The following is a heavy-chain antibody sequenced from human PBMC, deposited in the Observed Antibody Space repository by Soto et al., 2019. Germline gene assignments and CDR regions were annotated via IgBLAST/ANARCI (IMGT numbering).Heavy chain of an antibody. CDR3: AREDRPPGVFDY. V-gene: IGHV1-3*01. CDR1: GYTFTSYA. Sequence: QVQLVQSGAEVKKPGASVKVSCKASGYTFTSYAMHWVRQAPGQRLEWMGWINAGNGNTKYSQKFQGRVTITRDTSASTAYMERSSLRSEDTAVYYCAREDRPPGVFDYWGQGTLVTVSS. CDR2: INAGNGNT. J-gene: IGHJ4*02.